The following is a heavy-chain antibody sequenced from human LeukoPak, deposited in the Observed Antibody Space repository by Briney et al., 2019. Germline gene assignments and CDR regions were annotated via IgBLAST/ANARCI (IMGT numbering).Heavy chain of an antibody. CDR2: IYPGDSDT. CDR3: ARSGSGYYDILTGYPFDY. J-gene: IGHJ4*02. V-gene: IGHV5-51*01. Sequence: GESLKISCKGSGYSFTSYWIGWVRQMPGKGLEWMGIIYPGDSDTRYSPSFQGQVTISADKSISTAYLQWSSLKASDTAMYYCARSGSGYYDILTGYPFDYWGQGTLVTVSS. D-gene: IGHD3-9*01. CDR1: GYSFTSYW.